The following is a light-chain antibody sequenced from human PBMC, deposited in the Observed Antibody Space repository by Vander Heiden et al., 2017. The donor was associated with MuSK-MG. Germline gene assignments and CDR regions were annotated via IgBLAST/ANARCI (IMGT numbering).Light chain of an antibody. V-gene: IGLV2-14*01. CDR1: TSDVGGYYY. J-gene: IGLJ3*02. Sequence: QSVLTPPPSVSGSPCPSITISCSGSTSDVGGYYYVSWYQQHTGQVPRVILYEVSRRPSGISARFSGSKSGKTASLTISGLQPEDEAVYYCSAYGASGSLVLFGGGTKVTVL. CDR2: EVS. CDR3: SAYGASGSLVL.